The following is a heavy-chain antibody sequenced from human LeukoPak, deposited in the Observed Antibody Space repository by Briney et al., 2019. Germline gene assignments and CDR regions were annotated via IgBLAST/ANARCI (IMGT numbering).Heavy chain of an antibody. CDR1: GFTFSSYW. J-gene: IGHJ6*03. CDR2: IKQDGSEK. D-gene: IGHD2-21*02. CDR3: ARDALAYCGGDCYPDNYYYYYYMDV. V-gene: IGHV3-7*01. Sequence: SGGSLRLSCAASGFTFSSYWMSWVRQAPGKGLEWVANIKQDGSEKYYVDSVKGRFTISRDNAKNSLYLQMNSLRAEDTAVYYCARDALAYCGGDCYPDNYYYYYYMDVWGKGTTVTVSS.